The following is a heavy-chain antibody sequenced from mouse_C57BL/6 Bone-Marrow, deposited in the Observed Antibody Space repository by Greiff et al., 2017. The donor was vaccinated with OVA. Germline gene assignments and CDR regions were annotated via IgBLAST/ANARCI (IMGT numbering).Heavy chain of an antibody. Sequence: EVKLVESGGGLVKPGGSLKLSCAASGFTFRDYGMHWVRQAPEKGLEWVAYISSGSSTISSADPVQCRFTFSRDKAKNTLFLQMTRLRAEDTAMYYCAKGSYGNYGGFAYGGQGTLVTGSA. CDR1: GFTFRDYG. CDR2: ISSGSSTI. V-gene: IGHV5-17*01. J-gene: IGHJ3*01. CDR3: AKGSYGNYGGFAY. D-gene: IGHD2-1*01.